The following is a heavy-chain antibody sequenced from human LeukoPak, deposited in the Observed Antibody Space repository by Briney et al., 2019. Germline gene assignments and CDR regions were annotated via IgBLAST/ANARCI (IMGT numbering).Heavy chain of an antibody. CDR3: AKAVFYSLSGSSYYFDY. CDR2: ISWNSNNI. J-gene: IGHJ4*02. V-gene: IGHV3-9*01. Sequence: PGRSLRLSCAASGFNFDGYAMHWVRQPPGKGLEWVSGISWNSNNIKYADSVRGRFAISRDSAKNSLYLQMNSLRAEDTALYYCAKAVFYSLSGSSYYFDYWGPGTLVTVSS. D-gene: IGHD1-26*01. CDR1: GFNFDGYA.